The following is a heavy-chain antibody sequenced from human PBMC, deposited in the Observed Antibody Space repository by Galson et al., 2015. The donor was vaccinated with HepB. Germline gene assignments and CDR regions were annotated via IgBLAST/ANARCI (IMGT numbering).Heavy chain of an antibody. J-gene: IGHJ3*02. V-gene: IGHV3-15*01. D-gene: IGHD3-3*01. CDR1: GFTFSNAW. Sequence: SLRLSCAASGFTFSNAWMSWVRQAPGKGLEWVGRIKSKTDGGTTDYAAPVKGRFTISRDDSKNTLYLQMNSLKTEDTAVYYCTSPSSTLITIFGVVIIGGAFDIWGQGTMVTVSS. CDR3: TSPSSTLITIFGVVIIGGAFDI. CDR2: IKSKTDGGTT.